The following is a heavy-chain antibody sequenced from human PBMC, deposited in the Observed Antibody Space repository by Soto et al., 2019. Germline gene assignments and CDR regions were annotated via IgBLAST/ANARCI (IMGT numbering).Heavy chain of an antibody. CDR2: ISYDGSNK. Sequence: QVQLVESGGGVVQPGRSLRLSCAASGFTFSSYGMHWVRQAPGKGLEWVAVISYDGSNKSYADSVKGRFTISRDNSKNTLYLQMNSLRAEDTAVYYCAKDSDGDYFDYWGQGTLVTVSS. CDR3: AKDSDGDYFDY. J-gene: IGHJ4*02. D-gene: IGHD3-16*01. CDR1: GFTFSSYG. V-gene: IGHV3-30*18.